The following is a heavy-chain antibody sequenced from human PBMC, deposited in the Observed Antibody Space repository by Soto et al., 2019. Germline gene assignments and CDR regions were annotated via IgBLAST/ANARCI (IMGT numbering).Heavy chain of an antibody. CDR3: ARFCSGGTCNYGYYFDF. J-gene: IGHJ4*02. V-gene: IGHV4-39*02. CDR1: GGSISTGSYY. D-gene: IGHD2-15*01. CDR2: IFYSGST. Sequence: SSETLSLTCTVSGGSISTGSYYWACVRQPPGKGLEWIGSIFYSGSTYYNPSLKSRVTISVDTSKNHFSLKLNSVTAADTAVYYCARFCSGGTCNYGYYFDFWGQGTLVTVSS.